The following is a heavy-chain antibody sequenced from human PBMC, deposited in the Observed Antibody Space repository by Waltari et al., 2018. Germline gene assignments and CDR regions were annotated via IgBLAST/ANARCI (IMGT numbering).Heavy chain of an antibody. Sequence: EVQLVESGGGLVQPGGSLRLSCAASGFTFSSYAMSWVRQAPGKGREGVSSISVSGGSTYYAYSVKGRFTISRDNSKNTLYLQMNSLRAEDTAVYYCAKGGGADAFDIWGQGTMVTVSS. D-gene: IGHD3-16*01. V-gene: IGHV3-23*04. J-gene: IGHJ3*02. CDR3: AKGGGADAFDI. CDR2: ISVSGGST. CDR1: GFTFSSYA.